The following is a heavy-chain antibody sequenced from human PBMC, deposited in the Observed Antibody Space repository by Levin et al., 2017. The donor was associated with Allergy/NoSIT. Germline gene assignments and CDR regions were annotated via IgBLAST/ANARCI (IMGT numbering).Heavy chain of an antibody. CDR2: ISGSGGST. D-gene: IGHD6-6*01. CDR1: GFTFSSYA. CDR3: ANRVFNTNTNNWFDP. Sequence: PGGSLRLSCAASGFTFSSYAMSWVRQAPGKGLEWVSAISGSGGSTYYADSVKGRFTISRDNSKNTLYLQMNSLRAEDTAVYYCANRVFNTNTNNWFDPWGQGTLVTVSS. V-gene: IGHV3-23*01. J-gene: IGHJ5*02.